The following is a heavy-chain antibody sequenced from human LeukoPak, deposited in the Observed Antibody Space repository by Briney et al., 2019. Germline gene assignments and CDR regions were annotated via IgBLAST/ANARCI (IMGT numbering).Heavy chain of an antibody. Sequence: PGGSLRLSCAESGFTFSSYGMHWVRQAPGKGLEWVAFIRYDGSNKYYADSVKGHFTISRDNARNSLYLQMNSLRAEDTAVYYCARGPYTNAHYFVYWGQRTLATVSS. CDR1: GFTFSSYG. J-gene: IGHJ4*02. CDR2: IRYDGSNK. CDR3: ARGPYTNAHYFVY. D-gene: IGHD2-2*02. V-gene: IGHV3-30*02.